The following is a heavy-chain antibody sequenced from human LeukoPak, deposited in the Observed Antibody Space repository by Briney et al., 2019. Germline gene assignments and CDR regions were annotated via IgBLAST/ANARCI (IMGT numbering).Heavy chain of an antibody. CDR2: ISWNSGSI. J-gene: IGHJ6*02. D-gene: IGHD6-6*01. Sequence: PGRSLRLSCAAAGFTLDDYGMGWVRHAPGKGRGGVSGISWNSGSIGYAHSVKGRFTTSRDNAKNSLYLQMNSLRAEDTALYYCAKGAARGSGYYSYGMDVWGQGTTVTVSS. CDR3: AKGAARGSGYYSYGMDV. CDR1: GFTLDDYG. V-gene: IGHV3-9*01.